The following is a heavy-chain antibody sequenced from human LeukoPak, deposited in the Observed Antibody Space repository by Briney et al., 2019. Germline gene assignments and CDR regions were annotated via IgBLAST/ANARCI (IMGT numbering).Heavy chain of an antibody. Sequence: NPSETLSLTCTVSGGSISSYYWSWLRQPPGKGLEWIGYIYYSGSTNYNPSLKSRVTISVDTSKNQFSLKLSSVTAADTAVYYCARAFDGYNYFDYWGQGTLVTVSS. CDR3: ARAFDGYNYFDY. D-gene: IGHD5-24*01. CDR1: GGSISSYY. V-gene: IGHV4-59*01. CDR2: IYYSGST. J-gene: IGHJ4*02.